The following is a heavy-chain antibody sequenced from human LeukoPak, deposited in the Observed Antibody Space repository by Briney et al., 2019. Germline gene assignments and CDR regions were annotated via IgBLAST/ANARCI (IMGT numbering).Heavy chain of an antibody. J-gene: IGHJ4*02. CDR1: GFTLSSYW. D-gene: IGHD3-10*01. V-gene: IGHV3-74*01. CDR3: ARGYGSGSSLPFDY. Sequence: PGGSLRLSCVASGFTLSSYWMHWVRQAPGKGLVWVSRIESDGSTTTYADSVRGRFTISRDNAKNTLYLQLNSLRAEDTAVYYCARGYGSGSSLPFDYWGQGTLVTVSS. CDR2: IESDGSTT.